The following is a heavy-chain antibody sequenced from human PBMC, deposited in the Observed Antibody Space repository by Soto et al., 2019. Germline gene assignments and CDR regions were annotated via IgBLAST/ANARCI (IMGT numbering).Heavy chain of an antibody. D-gene: IGHD1-26*01. CDR3: AKDLSGDSGQGHLCAY. J-gene: IGHJ4*02. CDR2: IGDSSDNT. CDR1: GFTFSTYD. V-gene: IGHV3-23*01. Sequence: PGEYLRLSCSASGFTFSTYDMSWVRQAPGKGLEWVSTIGDSSDNTFYADSVRGRFTISRDNSKNTLYLQMNSLRAENTAMYLCAKDLSGDSGQGHLCAYRGPGVLVTVSA.